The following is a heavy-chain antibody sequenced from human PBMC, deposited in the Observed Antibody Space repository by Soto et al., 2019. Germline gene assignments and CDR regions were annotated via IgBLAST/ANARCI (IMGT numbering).Heavy chain of an antibody. D-gene: IGHD2-2*02. CDR3: ARDGGYCSSTSCYTPENYYYYGMDV. Sequence: TSVKVSCKASGGSFSSYAISWARQAPGQGLEWMGGIIPIFGTANYAQKFQGRVTITADESTSTAYMELSSLRSEDTAVYYCARDGGYCSSTSCYTPENYYYYGMDVWGQGTTVTVSS. CDR2: IIPIFGTA. CDR1: GGSFSSYA. J-gene: IGHJ6*02. V-gene: IGHV1-69*13.